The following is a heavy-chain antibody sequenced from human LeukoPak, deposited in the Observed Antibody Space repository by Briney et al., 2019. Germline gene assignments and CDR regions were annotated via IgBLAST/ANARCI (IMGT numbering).Heavy chain of an antibody. CDR2: INHSGST. Sequence: SETLSLTCTVSGASVSSSSYYWEWIRQPPGKGLEWIGEINHSGSTNYNPSLKSRVTISVDTSKNQFSLKLSSVTAADTAVYYCARAYPFYGSGSYYFDYWGQGTLVTVSS. CDR3: ARAYPFYGSGSYYFDY. J-gene: IGHJ4*02. V-gene: IGHV4-39*07. CDR1: GASVSSSSYY. D-gene: IGHD3-10*01.